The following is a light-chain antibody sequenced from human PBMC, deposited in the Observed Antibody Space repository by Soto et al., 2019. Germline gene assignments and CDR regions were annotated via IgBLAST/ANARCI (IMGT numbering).Light chain of an antibody. Sequence: EIVLTQSPGTLSLSPGERATLSCRASQSVADNYVAWYQQKPGQPPRLLIYAASRRATGIPDTFSGSGSGTDFTLTITRLEPEDFALYYCQQYGHSPRTFGQGTRVEIK. CDR1: QSVADNY. CDR2: AAS. J-gene: IGKJ1*01. V-gene: IGKV3-20*01. CDR3: QQYGHSPRT.